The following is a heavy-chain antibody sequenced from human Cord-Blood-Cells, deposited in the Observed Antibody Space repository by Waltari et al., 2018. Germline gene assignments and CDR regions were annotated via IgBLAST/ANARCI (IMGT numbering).Heavy chain of an antibody. CDR1: GYTFTGYY. J-gene: IGHJ3*02. CDR2: INPNSGGT. Sequence: QVHLLQSGAEVKKPGATVQVSCTASGYTFTGYYMPWVRQAPGQGLQWMGWINPNSGGTNYAQKFQGRVTMTRDTSISTAYMELSRLRSDDTAVYYCARVFDSSSWYDAFDIWGQGTMVTVSS. V-gene: IGHV1-2*02. D-gene: IGHD6-13*01. CDR3: ARVFDSSSWYDAFDI.